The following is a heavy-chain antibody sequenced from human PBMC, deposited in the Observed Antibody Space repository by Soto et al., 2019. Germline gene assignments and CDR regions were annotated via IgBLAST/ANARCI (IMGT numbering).Heavy chain of an antibody. Sequence: GGSLRLSCAASGFTVSSNYMSWVRQAPGKGLEWVPVIYSGGSTYYADSVKGRFTISRDNSKNTLYLQMNSLRAEDTAVYYCARVRYSTVTTFVYWGQGTLVTVSS. CDR3: ARVRYSTVTTFVY. CDR2: IYSGGST. D-gene: IGHD4-17*01. CDR1: GFTVSSNY. J-gene: IGHJ4*02. V-gene: IGHV3-66*01.